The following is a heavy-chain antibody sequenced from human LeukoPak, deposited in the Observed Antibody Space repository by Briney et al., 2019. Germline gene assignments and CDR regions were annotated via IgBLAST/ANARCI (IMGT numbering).Heavy chain of an antibody. CDR3: TRSLMD. D-gene: IGHD3-16*01. CDR2: INFDGSDT. V-gene: IGHV3-74*01. J-gene: IGHJ4*02. Sequence: GGSLRLSCSASGFTFSSYWMHWVRQAPGKGLVWVSRINFDGSDTSYADFVKGRFTISRDNAKNTLFLQMNSLRAEDTAVYYCTRSLMDWGQGIRVTVSS. CDR1: GFTFSSYW.